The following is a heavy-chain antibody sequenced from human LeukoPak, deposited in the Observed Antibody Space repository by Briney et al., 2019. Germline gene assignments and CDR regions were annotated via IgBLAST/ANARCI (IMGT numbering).Heavy chain of an antibody. D-gene: IGHD6-19*01. CDR3: AKGYSSVWEGYDY. Sequence: PGPSLRLSCAASGFTFSTYAMSWVRQAPGKGLEWVSVISGIGGNTYYADSVKGRFTICTDNSKNTLYLQMNSLRAEDTAIYNCAKGYSSVWEGYDYWGQGTLVTGSS. CDR1: GFTFSTYA. J-gene: IGHJ4*02. V-gene: IGHV3-23*01. CDR2: ISGIGGNT.